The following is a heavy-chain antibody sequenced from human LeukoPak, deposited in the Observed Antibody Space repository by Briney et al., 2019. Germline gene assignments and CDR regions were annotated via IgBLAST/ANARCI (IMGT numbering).Heavy chain of an antibody. CDR1: GFTFSSYS. J-gene: IGHJ4*02. D-gene: IGHD3-3*01. CDR2: ISSSSSYI. CDR3: ARVPGGLEWADFDY. Sequence: NPGGSLRLSCAASGFTFSSYSMNWVRQAPGKGLEWVSSISSSSSYIYYADSVKGRFTISRDNAKNSLYLHMSSLRAEDTAVYYCARVPGGLEWADFDYWGQGTLVTGSS. V-gene: IGHV3-21*01.